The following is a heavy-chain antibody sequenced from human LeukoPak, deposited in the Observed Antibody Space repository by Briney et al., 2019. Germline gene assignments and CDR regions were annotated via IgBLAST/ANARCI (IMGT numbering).Heavy chain of an antibody. V-gene: IGHV1-18*01. Sequence: ASVKVSCKASGYTFTSYGISWVRQAPGQGLEWMGWISAYNGNTNYAQKLQGRVTITRNTSISTAYMELSSLRSEDTAVYYCARGGSGSYSVWFDPWGQGTLVTVSS. J-gene: IGHJ5*02. D-gene: IGHD1-26*01. CDR2: ISAYNGNT. CDR1: GYTFTSYG. CDR3: ARGGSGSYSVWFDP.